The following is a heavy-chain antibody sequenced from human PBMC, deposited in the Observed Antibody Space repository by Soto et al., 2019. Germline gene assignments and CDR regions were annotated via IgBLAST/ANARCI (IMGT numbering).Heavy chain of an antibody. CDR3: ARSMYSTSAQLYYGMDV. V-gene: IGHV4-38-2*01. CDR2: MYHSGIT. CDR1: GYSIRSGYF. Sequence: PSETLSLTCAVSGYSIRSGYFLGWIRQPPGKGLEWIGSMYHSGITYYNLSLKSRVTISVDTSKNQLSLKLSSATAAGTAVYYCARSMYSTSAQLYYGMDVWGQGTTVTVSS. J-gene: IGHJ6*02. D-gene: IGHD6-6*01.